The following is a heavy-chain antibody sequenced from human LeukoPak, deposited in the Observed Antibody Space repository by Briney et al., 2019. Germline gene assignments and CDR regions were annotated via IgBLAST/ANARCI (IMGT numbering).Heavy chain of an antibody. V-gene: IGHV3-7*01. D-gene: IGHD6-13*01. J-gene: IGHJ4*02. CDR1: GFTFSSYW. CDR2: IKQDGSVK. Sequence: GGSLRLSCAASGFTFSSYWMSWVRQAPGKGLEWVANIKQDGSVKYYVDSVTGRFTISRDNAKNSLYLQMNSLRAEDTAVYYCASLAHIAAAGRTWGQGTLVTVSS. CDR3: ASLAHIAAAGRT.